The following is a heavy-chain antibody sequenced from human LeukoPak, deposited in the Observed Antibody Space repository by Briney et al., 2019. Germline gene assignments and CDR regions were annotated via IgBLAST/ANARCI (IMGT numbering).Heavy chain of an antibody. J-gene: IGHJ4*02. CDR2: IYYSGST. D-gene: IGHD3-22*01. CDR1: GGSISSSSYY. Sequence: SETLSLTCTVSGGSISSSSYYWGWIRQPPGKGLEWIGSIYYSGSTYYNPSLKSRVTISVDTSKNQFSLKLSSVTAADTAVYYCARHGGLYYYDSSGYVDYWGRGTLVTVSS. V-gene: IGHV4-39*01. CDR3: ARHGGLYYYDSSGYVDY.